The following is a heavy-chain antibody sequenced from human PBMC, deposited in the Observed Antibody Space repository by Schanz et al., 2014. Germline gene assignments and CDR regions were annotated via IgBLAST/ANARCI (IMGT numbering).Heavy chain of an antibody. CDR3: AKGRGSYGDSFDI. CDR2: INPTDGTS. D-gene: IGHD1-26*01. CDR1: GFTFTRYY. J-gene: IGHJ3*02. Sequence: QMQLLQSGAEVKKPGAPVRLPCKTSGFTFTRYYMHWVRQAPGQGLEWMGIINPTDGTSTYAQKFQGRVTMTRDTSTSTVYLELSSLRSEDTAVYYCAKGRGSYGDSFDIWGQGTMVTVSS. V-gene: IGHV1-46*01.